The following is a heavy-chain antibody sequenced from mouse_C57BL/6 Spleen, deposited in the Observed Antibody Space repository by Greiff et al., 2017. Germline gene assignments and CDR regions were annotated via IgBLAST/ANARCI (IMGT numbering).Heavy chain of an antibody. Sequence: DVMLVESGGGSVKPGGSLKLSCAASGFTFSDYGMHWVRQAPEKGLEWVAYISSGSSTIYYADTVKGRFTISRDNAKNTLFLQMTSLRSEDTAMYYCARSYYYGSSPFDYWGQGTTLTVSS. J-gene: IGHJ2*01. CDR1: GFTFSDYG. CDR3: ARSYYYGSSPFDY. CDR2: ISSGSSTI. V-gene: IGHV5-17*01. D-gene: IGHD1-1*01.